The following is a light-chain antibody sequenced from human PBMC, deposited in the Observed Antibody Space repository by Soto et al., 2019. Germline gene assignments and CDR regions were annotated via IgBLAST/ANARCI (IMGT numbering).Light chain of an antibody. Sequence: IQMTQSPSSLSASVGDRVTITCRASQGISNELGWYRQRPGKAPKVLIYGASNLQSGVPSRFSGSASGTDFTLTIRSLQPEDFATYYCLQDYTYPRTFGQGTKVEMK. J-gene: IGKJ1*01. CDR3: LQDYTYPRT. CDR2: GAS. CDR1: QGISNE. V-gene: IGKV1-6*01.